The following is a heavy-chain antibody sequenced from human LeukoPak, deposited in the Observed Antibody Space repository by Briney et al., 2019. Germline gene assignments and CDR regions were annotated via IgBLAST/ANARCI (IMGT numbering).Heavy chain of an antibody. V-gene: IGHV3-7*03. CDR2: IKQDGSEK. CDR3: AKVGYSGSYYGWFDP. J-gene: IGHJ5*02. D-gene: IGHD1-26*01. Sequence: PGGSLRLSCAASGFTFSSYWMSWVRQAPGKGLEWVANIKQDGSEKYYVDSVKGRFTISRDNAKNSLYLQMNSLRAEDMALYYCAKVGYSGSYYGWFDPWGQGTLVTVSS. CDR1: GFTFSSYW.